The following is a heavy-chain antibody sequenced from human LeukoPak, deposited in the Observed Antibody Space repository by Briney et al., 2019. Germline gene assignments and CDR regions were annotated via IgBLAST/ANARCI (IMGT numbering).Heavy chain of an antibody. D-gene: IGHD3-10*01. V-gene: IGHV3-7*01. CDR3: ARFYGSGTYYPLKY. CDR1: GFTFSSYW. Sequence: GGSLRLSCAASGFTFSSYWMSWVRQAPGKGLEWVANIKQDGSEKYYVDSVKGRFTISRDNAKNSLYLQMNSLRAEDTAVYYCARFYGSGTYYPLKYWGQGTLVTVSS. CDR2: IKQDGSEK. J-gene: IGHJ4*02.